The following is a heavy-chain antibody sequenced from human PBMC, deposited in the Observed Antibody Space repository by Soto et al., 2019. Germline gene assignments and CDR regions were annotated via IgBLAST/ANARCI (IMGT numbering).Heavy chain of an antibody. D-gene: IGHD2-21*01. CDR2: ILPIYSTRNYA. CDR1: GGTFSKYA. V-gene: IGHV1-69*06. CDR3: ARGAVVVTNYYFDY. J-gene: IGHJ4*01. Sequence: SVKVSCKASGGTFSKYAISWVRQAPGQGPEWMGGILPIYSTRNYANYAQKFQGRVTITADTSTNTAYMELSGLKSEDTAVYYCARGAVVVTNYYFDYWGQGTLVTVSS.